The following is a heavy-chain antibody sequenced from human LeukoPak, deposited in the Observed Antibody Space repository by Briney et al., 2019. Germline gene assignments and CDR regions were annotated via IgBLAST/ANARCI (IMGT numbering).Heavy chain of an antibody. CDR2: ISYDGSNK. J-gene: IGHJ4*02. D-gene: IGHD3-22*01. CDR1: GFTFSSYA. V-gene: IGHV3-30*04. CDR3: AKVGSYHDFDY. Sequence: PGGSLRLSCVASGFTFSSYAMHWVRQAPGKGLEWVAVISYDGSNKYYADSVKGRFTISRDNSKNTLYLQMNSLRAEDTAVYYCAKVGSYHDFDYWGQGTLVTVSS.